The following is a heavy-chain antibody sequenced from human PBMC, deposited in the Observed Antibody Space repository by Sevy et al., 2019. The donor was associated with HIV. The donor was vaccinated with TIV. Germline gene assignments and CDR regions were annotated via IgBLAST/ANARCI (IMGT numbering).Heavy chain of an antibody. Sequence: SETLSLTCAVYGGSFSGYYWSWIRQPPGKGLEWIGEINHSGSTNYNPSLKSRVTISVDTSKNQFSLKLSSVTAADTAVYYCARATEILYFFDYWGQGTLVTVSS. CDR2: INHSGST. J-gene: IGHJ4*02. CDR3: ARATEILYFFDY. V-gene: IGHV4-34*01. CDR1: GGSFSGYY. D-gene: IGHD2-15*01.